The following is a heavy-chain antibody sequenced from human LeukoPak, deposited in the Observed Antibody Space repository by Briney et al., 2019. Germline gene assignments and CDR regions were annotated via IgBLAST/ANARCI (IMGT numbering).Heavy chain of an antibody. Sequence: AGGSLRLSCAASGFTFSTYDMSWVRQAPGKGLEWVSAISGSGGSTFYADSVKGRFTISRDNAKKSLYLQMSSLSAEDTAVYYCARDFSKYQWADRWGQGTLVTVS. J-gene: IGHJ5*02. CDR2: ISGSGGST. V-gene: IGHV3-23*01. CDR1: GFTFSTYD. CDR3: ARDFSKYQWADR. D-gene: IGHD2-8*01.